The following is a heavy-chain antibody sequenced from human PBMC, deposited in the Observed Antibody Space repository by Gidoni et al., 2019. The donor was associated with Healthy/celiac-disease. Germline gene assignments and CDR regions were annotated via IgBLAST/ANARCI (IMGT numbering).Heavy chain of an antibody. CDR3: ANGIYYDSSGYYQFDY. J-gene: IGHJ4*02. CDR2: LRGSGGST. V-gene: IGHV3-23*01. Sequence: EVQLLESGGGVVQPGGAGRLSCAASGVSVSSNARSWVRQAPGKGLEWVSALRGSGGSTYYAASVKCRFTIVGDTSKNSLFLQMNSLGAEDAAVYYCANGIYYDSSGYYQFDYWGQGTLVTVSS. CDR1: GVSVSSNA. D-gene: IGHD3-22*01.